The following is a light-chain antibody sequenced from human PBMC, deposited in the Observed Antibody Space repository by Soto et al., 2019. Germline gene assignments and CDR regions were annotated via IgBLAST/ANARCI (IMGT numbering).Light chain of an antibody. J-gene: IGKJ1*01. CDR2: GAS. V-gene: IGKV3-20*01. CDR1: QTIRSNY. CDR3: QQYGSSPWT. Sequence: ETVLTQSPGTLSLSPGERXXLSXXASQTIRSNYLAWYRQTPGQAPRLLIYGASNRATGIADRFSGSGSGTDFTLIISRLEPEDFALYYCQQYGSSPWTFGQGTKVEIK.